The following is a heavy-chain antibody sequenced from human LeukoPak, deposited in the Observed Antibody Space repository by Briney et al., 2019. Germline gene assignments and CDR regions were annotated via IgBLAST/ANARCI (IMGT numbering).Heavy chain of an antibody. CDR2: INHSGST. J-gene: IGHJ6*03. CDR3: ARSGPFMVRGVIEILNYYYYYMDV. CDR1: GGSFSGYY. Sequence: SETLSLTCAVYGGSFSGYYWSWIRQPPGKGLEWIGEINHSGSTNYNPSLKSRVTISVDTSKNQFSLKLSSVTAADTAVYYCARSGPFMVRGVIEILNYYYYYMDVWGKGTTVTVCS. V-gene: IGHV4-34*01. D-gene: IGHD3-10*01.